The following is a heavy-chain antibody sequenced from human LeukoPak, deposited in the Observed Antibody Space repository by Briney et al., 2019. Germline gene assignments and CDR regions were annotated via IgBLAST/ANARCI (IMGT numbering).Heavy chain of an antibody. D-gene: IGHD1-1*01. V-gene: IGHV3-30*03. J-gene: IGHJ4*02. CDR2: ISYDGSNK. CDR3: ARDTEGTRDPYYFDY. Sequence: PGGSLRLSCAASGFTFSSYSMNWVRQAPGKGLEWVAVISYDGSNKYYADSVKGRFTISRDNSKNTLYLQMNSLRAEDTAVYYCARDTEGTRDPYYFDYWGQGTLVTVSS. CDR1: GFTFSSYS.